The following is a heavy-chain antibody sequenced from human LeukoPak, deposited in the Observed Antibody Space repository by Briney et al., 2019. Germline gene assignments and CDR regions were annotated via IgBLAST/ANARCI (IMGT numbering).Heavy chain of an antibody. CDR3: ARSDQREMATITGFDY. Sequence: ASVKVSCKASGYTFTSYGISWVRQAPGQGLEWMGWISAYNGNTNYAQKLQGRVTMTTDTSTSTAYMELRSLRSDDTAVYYCARSDQREMATITGFDYWGQGTLVTVSS. CDR2: ISAYNGNT. J-gene: IGHJ4*02. CDR1: GYTFTSYG. D-gene: IGHD5-24*01. V-gene: IGHV1-18*01.